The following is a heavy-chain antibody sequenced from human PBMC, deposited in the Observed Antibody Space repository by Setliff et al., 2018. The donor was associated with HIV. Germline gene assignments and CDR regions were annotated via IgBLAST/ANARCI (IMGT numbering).Heavy chain of an antibody. J-gene: IGHJ4*02. CDR2: IYWNGDE. Sequence: SGPTLVNPTQTLTLTCTFSGFSLTPRGASVGWIRQPPGRALEWLALIYWNGDERYSASLRGRLSIAKDTSRNQVVLTLTNMSPDDTATYFCAHGRTGIAPPDFDYWGPGSLVTVSS. D-gene: IGHD7-27*01. CDR1: GFSLTPRGAS. CDR3: AHGRTGIAPPDFDY. V-gene: IGHV2-5*01.